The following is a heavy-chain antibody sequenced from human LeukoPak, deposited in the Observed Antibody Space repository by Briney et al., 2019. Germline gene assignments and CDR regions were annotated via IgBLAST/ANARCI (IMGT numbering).Heavy chain of an antibody. CDR3: ARERTAARNWFDP. CDR1: GYTFTNYY. Sequence: ASVKVSCKASGYTFTNYYIHWVRQAPGQGLEWMGVINPSGGSTSYAQMFQGRVTMTRDRSTNTLYMELSSLRSEDTAVYYCARERTAARNWFDPWGQGTLVTVSS. D-gene: IGHD6-6*01. CDR2: INPSGGST. J-gene: IGHJ5*02. V-gene: IGHV1-46*01.